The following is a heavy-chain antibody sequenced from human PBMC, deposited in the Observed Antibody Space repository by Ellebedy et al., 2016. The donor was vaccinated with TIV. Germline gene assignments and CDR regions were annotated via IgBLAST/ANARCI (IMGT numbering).Heavy chain of an antibody. D-gene: IGHD3-16*01. Sequence: GESLKISCAASGFTFSSYWMHWVRQAPGKGLVWVSRINTDGRTIDYADSVKGRFTISRDNSKNTLYLQMNSLRAEDTAIYYCAEEQVGGDGRWVFDIWGQGTMVTVSS. CDR2: INTDGRTI. V-gene: IGHV3-74*01. CDR3: AEEQVGGDGRWVFDI. CDR1: GFTFSSYW. J-gene: IGHJ3*02.